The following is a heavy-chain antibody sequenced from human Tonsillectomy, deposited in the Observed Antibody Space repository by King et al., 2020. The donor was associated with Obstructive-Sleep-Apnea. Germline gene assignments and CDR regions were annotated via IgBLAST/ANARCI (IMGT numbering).Heavy chain of an antibody. Sequence: QLVQSGAQVKKPGESLKISCNGSGYSFTTYWIAWVPQMPGKGLEWMGIIYPGDSDITYSPPFEGQVTISADKSTNTAYLQWSSLKASDTAMYYCARTYNSGWFYFDYWGQGTLVTVSS. V-gene: IGHV5-51*01. CDR3: ARTYNSGWFYFDY. J-gene: IGHJ4*02. D-gene: IGHD6-19*01. CDR1: GYSFTTYW. CDR2: IYPGDSDI.